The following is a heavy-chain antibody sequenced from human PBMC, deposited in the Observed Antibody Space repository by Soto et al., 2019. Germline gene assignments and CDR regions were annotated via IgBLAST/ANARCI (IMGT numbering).Heavy chain of an antibody. Sequence: GGSLRLSCAASGFTFSIYSMNWVRQAPGKGLEWVSYISSSSSTIYYADSVKGRFTISRDNAKNSLYLQMNSLRAEDTAVYYCARGGYNSGWSNGYWGQGTLVTVSS. CDR2: ISSSSSTI. D-gene: IGHD6-19*01. CDR1: GFTFSIYS. CDR3: ARGGYNSGWSNGY. J-gene: IGHJ4*02. V-gene: IGHV3-48*01.